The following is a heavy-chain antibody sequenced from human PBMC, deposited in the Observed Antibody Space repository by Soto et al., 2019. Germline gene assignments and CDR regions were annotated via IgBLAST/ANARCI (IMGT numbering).Heavy chain of an antibody. Sequence: SVKVSCKASGYTFTGYYMHWVRQAPGQGLEWMGGIIPIFGTANYAQKFQGRVTITADESTSTAYMELSSLRSEDTAVYYCARGGDSSGWYLSFDYWGQGTLVTVSS. D-gene: IGHD6-19*01. CDR3: ARGGDSSGWYLSFDY. CDR1: GYTFTGYY. J-gene: IGHJ4*02. CDR2: IIPIFGTA. V-gene: IGHV1-69*13.